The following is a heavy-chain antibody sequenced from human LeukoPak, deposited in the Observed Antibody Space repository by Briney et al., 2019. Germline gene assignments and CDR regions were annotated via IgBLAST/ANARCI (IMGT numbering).Heavy chain of an antibody. CDR1: GFTFSNAW. CDR3: TVGALQGAFDI. CDR2: IKSKTDGGTT. D-gene: IGHD1-26*01. V-gene: IGHV3-15*01. Sequence: GGSLRLSCAPSGFTFSNAWVSWVRQAPGRGLECVGRIKSKTDGGTTDYAARVKGRFTNSRDDSKNTLYQQMNSLKTEDTAVYYCTVGALQGAFDIRGQGTMVTVSS. J-gene: IGHJ3*02.